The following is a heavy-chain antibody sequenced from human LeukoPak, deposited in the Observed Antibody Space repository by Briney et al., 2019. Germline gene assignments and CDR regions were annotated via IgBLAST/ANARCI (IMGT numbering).Heavy chain of an antibody. CDR1: GGSISSYY. D-gene: IGHD1-26*01. J-gene: IGHJ5*02. Sequence: PSETLSLTCTVSGGSISSYYWSWLRQPPGKGLEWIGYIYYSGSTNYNPSLKSRVTISVDTSKNQFSLKLSSVTAADTAVYYCARGGRVAPKWFDPWGQGTLVTVSS. CDR3: ARGGRVAPKWFDP. V-gene: IGHV4-59*01. CDR2: IYYSGST.